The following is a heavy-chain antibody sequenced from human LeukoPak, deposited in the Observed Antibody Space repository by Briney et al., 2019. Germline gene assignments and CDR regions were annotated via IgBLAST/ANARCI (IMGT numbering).Heavy chain of an antibody. CDR3: ARVAAAGFDY. J-gene: IGHJ4*02. D-gene: IGHD6-13*01. Sequence: PGGSLRLSCAASGFTFSSYAMSWVRQAPGKGLEWVANIKHDGSENYYVDSVKGRFTISRDNAKNSLYLQMNSLRAEDTALYYCARVAAAGFDYWGQGTLVTVSS. CDR2: IKHDGSEN. CDR1: GFTFSSYA. V-gene: IGHV3-7*01.